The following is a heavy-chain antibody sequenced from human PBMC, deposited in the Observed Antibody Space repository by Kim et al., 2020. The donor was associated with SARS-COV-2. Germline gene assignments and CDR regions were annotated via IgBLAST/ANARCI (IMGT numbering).Heavy chain of an antibody. CDR2: IIPIFGTA. CDR1: GGTFSSYA. J-gene: IGHJ6*02. Sequence: SVKVSCKASGGTFSSYAISWVRQAPGQGLEWMGGIIPIFGTANYAQKFQGRVTITADKSTSTAYMELSSLRSEDTAVYYCAGYCSGGSCYSYYYYGMDVWGQGTTVTVSS. V-gene: IGHV1-69*06. CDR3: AGYCSGGSCYSYYYYGMDV. D-gene: IGHD2-15*01.